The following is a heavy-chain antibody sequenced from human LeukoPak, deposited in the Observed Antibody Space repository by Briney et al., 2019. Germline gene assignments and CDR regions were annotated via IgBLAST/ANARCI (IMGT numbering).Heavy chain of an antibody. CDR1: GGTLSRYA. CDR2: IIPILGTA. Sequence: GASVKVSCKASGGTLSRYAISWVRQAPGQELEWMGGIIPILGTANYAQKFQGRVTITADESTGTAYMELSSLRSDDTAVYNCARVVTPRYCSTTRCYWKGWFDPWGQGTLVTVSS. D-gene: IGHD2-2*01. V-gene: IGHV1-69*13. J-gene: IGHJ5*02. CDR3: ARVVTPRYCSTTRCYWKGWFDP.